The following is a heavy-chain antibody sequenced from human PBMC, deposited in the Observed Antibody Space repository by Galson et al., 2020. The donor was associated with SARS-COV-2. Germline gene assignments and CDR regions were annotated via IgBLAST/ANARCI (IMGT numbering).Heavy chain of an antibody. D-gene: IGHD3-10*01. CDR2: IDWDDDK. CDR3: ARTMFVFGGSGNEID. CDR1: GFSLSTSGMC. Sequence: VSGPTLVKPTQTLTLTCTFSGFSLSTSGMCVSWIRQPPGKALEWLARIDWDDDKYYRKSLKTRLTISKDTSKNQVVLTMTNMDPVDTAMYYCARTMFVFGGSGNEIDWGQGTLVTVSS. V-gene: IGHV2-70*11. J-gene: IGHJ4*02.